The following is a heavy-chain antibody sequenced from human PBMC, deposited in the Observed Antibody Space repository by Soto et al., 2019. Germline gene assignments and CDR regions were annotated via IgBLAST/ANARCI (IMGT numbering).Heavy chain of an antibody. CDR3: AKQSDYDFWSSYFDY. J-gene: IGHJ4*02. D-gene: IGHD3-3*01. CDR2: ITSSSGGSA. V-gene: IGHV3-23*01. CDR1: GFTFSSYS. Sequence: GGSLRLSCAASGFTFSSYSMNWVRQAPGKGLEWISYITSSSGGSAYYADSVKGRFTISRDNSKNTLYLQMNSLRAEDTAVYYCAKQSDYDFWSSYFDYWGQGTLVTVSS.